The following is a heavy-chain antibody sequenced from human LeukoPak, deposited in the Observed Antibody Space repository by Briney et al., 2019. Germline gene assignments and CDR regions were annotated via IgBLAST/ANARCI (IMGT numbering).Heavy chain of an antibody. Sequence: SETLSLTRTVSGGSTSSGDYYWSWIRQPPGKGLEWIGYIYYSGSTYYNPSLKSRVTISVDTSKNQFSLKLSSVTAADTAVYYCAREPGGNEIWGQGTMVTVSS. D-gene: IGHD1-26*01. CDR2: IYYSGST. V-gene: IGHV4-30-4*01. J-gene: IGHJ3*02. CDR1: GGSTSSGDYY. CDR3: AREPGGNEI.